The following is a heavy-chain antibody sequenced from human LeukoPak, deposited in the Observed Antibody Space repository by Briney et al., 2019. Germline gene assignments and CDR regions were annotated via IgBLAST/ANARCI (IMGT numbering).Heavy chain of an antibody. CDR3: AKDLYGSGSYRFDS. V-gene: IGHV3-30*04. CDR2: ISSDGSNK. CDR1: GFIFRSFA. D-gene: IGHD3-10*01. Sequence: GGSLRLSCVASGFIFRSFAMHWVRQSPGKGLQWVALISSDGSNKAYADSVKGRFSLSRDSSKNTVFLQMNSLRAKDTAVYYCAKDLYGSGSYRFDSWGQGTLVTVSS. J-gene: IGHJ4*02.